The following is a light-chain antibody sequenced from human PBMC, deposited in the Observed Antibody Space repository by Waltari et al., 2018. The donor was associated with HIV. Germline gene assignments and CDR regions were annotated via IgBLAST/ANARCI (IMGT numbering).Light chain of an antibody. CDR2: EDI. V-gene: IGLV3-10*01. CDR1: ALPVKF. CDR3: YSTDSSGIHRV. J-gene: IGLJ3*02. Sequence: SYELTQPPSVSVSPGQTARNTCTGDALPVKFFYWYQQKSGQAPVLVIYEDIKRPSGIPERFSGSSSGTMATLTITGAQVEDEADYYCYSTDSSGIHRVFGGGTKVTVL.